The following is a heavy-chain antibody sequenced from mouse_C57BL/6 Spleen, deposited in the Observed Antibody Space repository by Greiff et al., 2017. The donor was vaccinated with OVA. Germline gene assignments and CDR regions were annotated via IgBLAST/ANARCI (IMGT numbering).Heavy chain of an antibody. CDR2: IHPSDSDT. J-gene: IGHJ4*01. CDR1: GYTFTSYW. CDR3: AIMGIWSTYAMDY. Sequence: VQLQQPGAELVKPGASVKVSCKASGYTFTSYWMHWVKQRPGQGLEWIGRIHPSDSDTNYNQKFKGKATLTVDKSSSTAYMQLNSLTSEDSAVYYCAIMGIWSTYAMDYWGQGTSVTVSS. V-gene: IGHV1-74*01. D-gene: IGHD5-1*01.